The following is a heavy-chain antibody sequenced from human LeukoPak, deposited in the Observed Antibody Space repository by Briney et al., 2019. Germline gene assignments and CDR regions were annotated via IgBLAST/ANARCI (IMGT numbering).Heavy chain of an antibody. D-gene: IGHD5-18*01. V-gene: IGHV3-21*01. CDR1: GFTFSSYS. CDR3: ARDQIGYSYGRYFDY. CDR2: ICSSSSYI. Sequence: GGSLRLSCAASGFTFSSYSMNWVRQAPGKGLEWVSSICSSSSYIYYADSVKGRFTISRDNAKNSLYLQMNSLRAEDTAVYYCARDQIGYSYGRYFDYWGQGTLVTVSS. J-gene: IGHJ4*02.